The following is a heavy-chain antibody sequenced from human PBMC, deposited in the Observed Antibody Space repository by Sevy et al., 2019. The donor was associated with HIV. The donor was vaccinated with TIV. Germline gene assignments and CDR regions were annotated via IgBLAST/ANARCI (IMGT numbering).Heavy chain of an antibody. CDR2: IYTSGST. CDR3: AREDGSGSFDDAFDI. V-gene: IGHV4-61*02. J-gene: IGHJ3*02. D-gene: IGHD1-26*01. Sequence: SETLSLTCTVSGGSISSGSYYWSWIRQPAGKGLEWIGRIYTSGSTNYNPSLKSRVTISVDTSKNQFSLKLSSVTAADTALYYCAREDGSGSFDDAFDIWGQGTMVTVSS. CDR1: GGSISSGSYY.